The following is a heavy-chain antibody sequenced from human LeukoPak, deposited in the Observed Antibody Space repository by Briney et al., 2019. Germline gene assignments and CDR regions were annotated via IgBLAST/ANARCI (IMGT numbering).Heavy chain of an antibody. D-gene: IGHD4-11*01. CDR1: GGSISSGGYY. V-gene: IGHV4-31*03. CDR3: ARGQDDYSSFYTWFDP. CDR2: IYYSGNT. Sequence: SETLSLTCTVSGGSISSGGYYWSWIRQHPGKGLEWIGYIYYSGNTYYSPSLKSRLTISIETSKNQFSLKLWSVTAADTAVYYCARGQDDYSSFYTWFDPWGQGTLVTVSS. J-gene: IGHJ5*02.